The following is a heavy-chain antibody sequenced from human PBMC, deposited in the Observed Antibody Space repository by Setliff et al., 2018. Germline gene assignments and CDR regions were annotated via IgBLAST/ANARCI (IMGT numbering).Heavy chain of an antibody. J-gene: IGHJ4*02. V-gene: IGHV1-18*01. CDR3: SRLVRFCTRTTCQRLSGGEF. D-gene: IGHD2-2*01. CDR2: ISPHTGNT. CDR1: GYTFNDYG. Sequence: ASVKVSCKTSGYTFNDYGIAWVRQAPGQGLGWMGWISPHTGNTYYTPRLHDRVTLSTDTSTSTAYMELRSLGSDDTAVYYCSRLVRFCTRTTCQRLSGGEFWGQGTLVTVSS.